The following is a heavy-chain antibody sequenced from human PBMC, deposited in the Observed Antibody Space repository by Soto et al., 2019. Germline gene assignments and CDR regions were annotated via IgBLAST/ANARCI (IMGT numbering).Heavy chain of an antibody. Sequence: ASVKVSCKASGYTYTSYAMHWVRQAPGQRLEWMGWINAGNGDTKYSQKFQGRVTITRDTSASTAYMELSSLRSEDTAVYYCLSWAGEIHDFGGSFDYWGQGTRVTVSS. CDR3: LSWAGEIHDFGGSFDY. CDR1: GYTYTSYA. D-gene: IGHD7-27*01. V-gene: IGHV1-3*01. J-gene: IGHJ4*02. CDR2: INAGNGDT.